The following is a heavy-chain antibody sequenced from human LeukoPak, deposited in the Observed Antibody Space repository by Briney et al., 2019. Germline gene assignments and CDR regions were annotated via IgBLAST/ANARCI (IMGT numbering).Heavy chain of an antibody. CDR2: IKQDGSEK. D-gene: IGHD1-26*01. Sequence: GGSLRLSCAASGFSFISYWLIWVRQAPGKGLEGVASIKQDGSEKYYVDSVKGRFTIFRGNAKNSLYLQMNSCRGEETAVFFCWRNPHNGNYGDNYYYYMDVWGKGTTVTISS. J-gene: IGHJ6*03. CDR1: GFSFISYW. V-gene: IGHV3-7*01. CDR3: WRNPHNGNYGDNYYYYMDV.